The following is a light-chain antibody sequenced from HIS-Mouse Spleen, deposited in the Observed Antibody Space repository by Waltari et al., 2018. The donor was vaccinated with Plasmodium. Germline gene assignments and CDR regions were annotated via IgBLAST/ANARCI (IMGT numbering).Light chain of an antibody. CDR3: QQYYSTPPT. Sequence: DIVMTQSPDSLAVSLGERVTIHCKSRQSVLYSANNKNYLAWYQQKPGQPPKLLIYWASTRESGVPDRFSGSGSGTDFTLTISSLQAEDVAVYYCQQYYSTPPTFGGGTKVEIK. V-gene: IGKV4-1*01. CDR1: QSVLYSANNKNY. J-gene: IGKJ4*01. CDR2: WAS.